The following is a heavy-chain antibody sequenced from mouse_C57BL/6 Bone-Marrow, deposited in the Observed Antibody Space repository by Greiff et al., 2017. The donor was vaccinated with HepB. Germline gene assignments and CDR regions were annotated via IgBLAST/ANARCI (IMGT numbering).Heavy chain of an antibody. J-gene: IGHJ4*01. CDR2: ISSGSSTI. V-gene: IGHV5-17*01. CDR1: GFTFSDYG. CDR3: ARRRYYDAMDY. D-gene: IGHD2-12*01. Sequence: VHVKQSGGGLVKPGGSLKLSCAASGFTFSDYGMHWVRQAPEKGLEWVAYISSGSSTIYYADTVKGRFTISRDNAKNTLFLQMTSLRSEDTAMYYCARRRYYDAMDYWGQGTSVTVSS.